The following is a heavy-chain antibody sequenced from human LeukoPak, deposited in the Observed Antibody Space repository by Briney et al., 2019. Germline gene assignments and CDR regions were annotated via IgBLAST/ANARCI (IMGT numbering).Heavy chain of an antibody. Sequence: SETLSLTCTVSGGSISSYYWSWIRQPPGKGLEWIGYIYYSGSTNYNPSLKSRVTISVDTSKNHFSLKLRSVTAADTAVYYCAREVVGALYYCYYMDVWGKGTTVTVSS. D-gene: IGHD1-26*01. V-gene: IGHV4-59*12. CDR1: GGSISSYY. CDR3: AREVVGALYYCYYMDV. CDR2: IYYSGST. J-gene: IGHJ6*03.